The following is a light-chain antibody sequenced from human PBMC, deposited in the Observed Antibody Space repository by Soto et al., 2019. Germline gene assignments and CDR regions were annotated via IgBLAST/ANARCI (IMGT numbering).Light chain of an antibody. V-gene: IGKV3D-20*01. CDR1: QSITNNY. CDR2: ETA. Sequence: DIVLTQSPATLSLSPGERATLSCGASQSITNNYLAWYQQKPGLAPGLLIYETAKRGTGIPDRFSGSGSGTDFTLTISRLEPEDFAAYYCQQFGSLITFGGGTKVEIK. J-gene: IGKJ4*01. CDR3: QQFGSLIT.